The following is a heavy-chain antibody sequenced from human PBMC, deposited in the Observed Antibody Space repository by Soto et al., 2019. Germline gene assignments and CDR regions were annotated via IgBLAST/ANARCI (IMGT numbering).Heavy chain of an antibody. CDR3: ARRLATARRGLTWFDP. D-gene: IGHD4-17*01. J-gene: IGHJ5*02. CDR2: INHSGST. Sequence: QVQLQQWGAGLLKPSETLSLTCAVYGGSFSGYYWSWIRQPPGKGLEWIGEINHSGSTNYNPSLRSRVTTSVETAKSQFSLKLSSVTAADTAVDYCARRLATARRGLTWFDPWGQGTLVTVSS. V-gene: IGHV4-34*01. CDR1: GGSFSGYY.